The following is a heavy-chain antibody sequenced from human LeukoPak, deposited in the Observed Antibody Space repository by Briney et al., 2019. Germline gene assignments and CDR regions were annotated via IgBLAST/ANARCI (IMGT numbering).Heavy chain of an antibody. CDR1: GGSISSRPYY. V-gene: IGHV4-39*07. CDR3: ARDFSSSSTVYYYYYMDV. CDR2: ISYSGTT. D-gene: IGHD6-6*01. Sequence: PSETLSLTCTVSGGSISSRPYYWGWVRQPPGKGLEWIGTISYSGTTYYSPSLKSPVTISLDTSKNQFSLKLSSVTAADTAIYCCARDFSSSSTVYYYYYMDVWGKGTTVTVSS. J-gene: IGHJ6*03.